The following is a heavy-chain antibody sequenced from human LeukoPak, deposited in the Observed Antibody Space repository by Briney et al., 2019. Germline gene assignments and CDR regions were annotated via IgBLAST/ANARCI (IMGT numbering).Heavy chain of an antibody. CDR1: GGSISSDFYY. CDR2: IYTSGST. Sequence: SQTLSLTCTVSGGSISSDFYYWSWIRQPAGKGLEWIGRIYTSGSTNYNPSLKSRVTISLDTSRNQFSLKLSSVTAADTAVYYCARRQDGHDYWGQGTLVTVSS. J-gene: IGHJ4*02. V-gene: IGHV4-61*02. CDR3: ARRQDGHDY.